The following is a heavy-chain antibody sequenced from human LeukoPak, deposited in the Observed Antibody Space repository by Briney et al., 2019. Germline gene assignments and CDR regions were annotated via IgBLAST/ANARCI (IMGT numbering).Heavy chain of an antibody. J-gene: IGHJ4*02. CDR3: AREVISTPSYFDY. V-gene: IGHV3-11*01. D-gene: IGHD2-2*01. CDR1: GFTFSDYY. Sequence: GGSLRLSCAASGFTFSDYYMSWIRRAPGKGLEWLSYISSSSGTIHYADSVKGRFTMSRDSSKNTLYLQMNSLGADDTAVYYCAREVISTPSYFDYWGQGILVTVSS. CDR2: ISSSSGTI.